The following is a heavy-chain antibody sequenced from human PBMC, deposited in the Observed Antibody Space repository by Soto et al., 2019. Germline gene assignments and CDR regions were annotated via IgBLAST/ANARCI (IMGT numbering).Heavy chain of an antibody. D-gene: IGHD2-15*01. V-gene: IGHV4-34*01. CDR2: INHSGST. CDR3: ARGDAGGSVVRYYFDY. CDR1: GGSFSGYY. Sequence: QVQLQQWGAGLLKPSETLSLTCAVYGGSFSGYYWSWIRQPPGKGLEWIGEINHSGSTNYNPSLKSRVTISVDTSKNQFSLKLSSVTAADTAVYYCARGDAGGSVVRYYFDYWGQGTLVTVSS. J-gene: IGHJ4*02.